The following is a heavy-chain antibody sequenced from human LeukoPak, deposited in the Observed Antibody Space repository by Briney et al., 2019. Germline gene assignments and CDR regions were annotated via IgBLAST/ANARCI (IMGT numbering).Heavy chain of an antibody. CDR3: ARAGYDFPLF. Sequence: SQTLSLTCTVSGGSINNDDYYWSWIRQHPERGLEWIGHIYYSGNTYYNPSLKSRVTISVDTSKNQFSLKLRSVIAADTAVYFCARAGYDFPLFWGQGTLVTVSS. CDR1: GGSINNDDYY. CDR2: IYYSGNT. J-gene: IGHJ4*02. D-gene: IGHD3-3*01. V-gene: IGHV4-31*03.